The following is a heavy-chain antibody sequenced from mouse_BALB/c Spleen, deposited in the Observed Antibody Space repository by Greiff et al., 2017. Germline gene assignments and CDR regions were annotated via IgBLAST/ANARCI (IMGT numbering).Heavy chain of an antibody. Sequence: VQLQQSGPELVKPGASVKISCKASGYSFTGYYMHWVKQSHVKSLEWIGRINPYNGATSYNQNFKDKASLTVDKSSSTAYMELHSLTSEDSAVYYCALITTVVAPFAYWGQGTLVTVSA. J-gene: IGHJ3*01. V-gene: IGHV1-31*01. D-gene: IGHD1-1*01. CDR1: GYSFTGYY. CDR3: ALITTVVAPFAY. CDR2: INPYNGAT.